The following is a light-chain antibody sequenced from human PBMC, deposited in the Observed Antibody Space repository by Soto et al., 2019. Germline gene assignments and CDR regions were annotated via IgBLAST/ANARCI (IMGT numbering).Light chain of an antibody. J-gene: IGKJ1*01. CDR3: QQHNSYSPWK. CDR2: DAS. V-gene: IGKV1-5*01. CDR1: QSISSW. Sequence: DIQMTQCPSTLPASVGDIVTISCGSSQSISSWLAWYQQKPGKAPKLLIYDASSLESGVPSRFSGSESGTEFTLTISSLQPDDFATYYCQQHNSYSPWKFGQGTKVDIK.